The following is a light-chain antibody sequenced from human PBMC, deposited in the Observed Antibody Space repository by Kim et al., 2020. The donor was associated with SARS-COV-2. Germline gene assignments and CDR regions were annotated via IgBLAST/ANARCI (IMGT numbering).Light chain of an antibody. Sequence: GKTVTTSCTRSSGSIASNYVQWYQQRPGSAPTTVIYEDNQRPSGVPDRFSGSIDSSSNSASLTISGLKTEDEADYYCQSYDSSNWVFGGGTQLT. V-gene: IGLV6-57*03. J-gene: IGLJ3*02. CDR2: EDN. CDR1: SGSIASNY. CDR3: QSYDSSNWV.